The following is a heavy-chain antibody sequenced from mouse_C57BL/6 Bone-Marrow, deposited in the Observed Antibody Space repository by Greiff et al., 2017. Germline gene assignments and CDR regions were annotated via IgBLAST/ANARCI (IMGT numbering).Heavy chain of an antibody. CDR1: GFTFSSYG. J-gene: IGHJ1*03. V-gene: IGHV5-6*02. CDR3: ARRGWLLRYWYFDV. CDR2: ISSGGSYT. D-gene: IGHD2-3*01. Sequence: EVKVVESGGDLVKPGGSLKLSCAASGFTFSSYGMSWVRQTPDKRLEWVATISSGGSYTYYPDSVKGRFTISRDNAKNTLYLQMSSLKSEDTAMYYCARRGWLLRYWYFDVWGTGTTVTVSS.